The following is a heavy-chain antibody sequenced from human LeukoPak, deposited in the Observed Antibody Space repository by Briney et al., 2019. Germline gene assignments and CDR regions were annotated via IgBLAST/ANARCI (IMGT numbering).Heavy chain of an antibody. Sequence: ASMKVSCKASGYTFTGYYMPWVRQAPGPGHEWLGWTNPNSGGTNYVQKFQGGVTMPRDTSISTAYMELSRLRSDDTAVYYCARVGMRGRDYWGRGTVVSVSS. CDR2: TNPNSGGT. J-gene: IGHJ4*02. CDR1: GYTFTGYY. CDR3: ARVGMRGRDY. V-gene: IGHV1-2*02. D-gene: IGHD7-27*01.